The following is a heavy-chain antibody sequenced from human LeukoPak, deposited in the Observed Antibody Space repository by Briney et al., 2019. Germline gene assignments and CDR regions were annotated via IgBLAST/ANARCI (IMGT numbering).Heavy chain of an antibody. J-gene: IGHJ4*02. D-gene: IGHD3-3*01. CDR3: ARVARYDFWSGHFDY. CDR2: ITPIFGTA. CDR1: GGTFSSYA. Sequence: GASVKVFCKASGGTFSSYAISWVRQAPGQGLECMGGITPIFGTANYAQKFQGRVTITTDESTSTAYMELSSLRSEDTAVYYCARVARYDFWSGHFDYWGQGTLITVSS. V-gene: IGHV1-69*05.